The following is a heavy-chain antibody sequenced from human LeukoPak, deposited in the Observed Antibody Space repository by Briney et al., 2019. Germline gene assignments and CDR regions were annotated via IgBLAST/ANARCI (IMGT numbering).Heavy chain of an antibody. CDR2: IYYSGST. V-gene: IGHV4-39*01. D-gene: IGHD6-13*01. J-gene: IGHJ4*02. Sequence: SETLSLTCTVSGGSISSSSYYWGWIRQPPGKGLEWIGSIYYSGSTYYNPSLKSRVTISVDTSKNQFSLKLSSVTAADTAVYYCATLEVPGIAAAGTDYFDYWGQGTLVTVSS. CDR3: ATLEVPGIAAAGTDYFDY. CDR1: GGSISSSSYY.